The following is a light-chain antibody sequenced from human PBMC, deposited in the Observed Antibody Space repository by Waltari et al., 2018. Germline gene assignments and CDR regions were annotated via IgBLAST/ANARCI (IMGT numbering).Light chain of an antibody. J-gene: IGKJ1*01. Sequence: EIVMTQSPVTLSVPPGERATLSCRASQSVTNNLAWYQQKPGQAPRRLIYGASTRATGVPVRFSGSGSGTEFTLTISSLQSEDFAVYYCQQYNNWPPWTFGQGTKVEIK. CDR1: QSVTNN. CDR2: GAS. CDR3: QQYNNWPPWT. V-gene: IGKV3-15*01.